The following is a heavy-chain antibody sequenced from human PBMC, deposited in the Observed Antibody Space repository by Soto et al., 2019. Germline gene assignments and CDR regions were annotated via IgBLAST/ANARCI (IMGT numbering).Heavy chain of an antibody. CDR2: LHSGGST. Sequence: EVQLVESGGGLVQPGGSLRLSCVASEFIVSNTYMSWVRKAPGKGLEWVSLLHSGGSTNYADSVKGRFTISRDNSKNTLYLQMNSRRAEETAIFYCAGKFRTAGAFDVWGQGTMVTVSS. J-gene: IGHJ3*01. CDR1: EFIVSNTY. CDR3: AGKFRTAGAFDV. V-gene: IGHV3-66*01. D-gene: IGHD6-19*01.